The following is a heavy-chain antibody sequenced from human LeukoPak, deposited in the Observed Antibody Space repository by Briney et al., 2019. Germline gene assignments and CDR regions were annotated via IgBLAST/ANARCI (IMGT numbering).Heavy chain of an antibody. D-gene: IGHD3-22*01. J-gene: IGHJ4*02. V-gene: IGHV1-3*01. CDR1: GYTFTSYA. CDR3: ARDPGADMIVVVIAYYFDY. CDR2: INAGNGNT. Sequence: GASVKVSCKASGYTFTSYAMHWVRQAPGQRLEWMGWINAGNGNTKYSQKFQGRVTITRDTSASTAYMELSSLRSEDTAVYYCARDPGADMIVVVIAYYFDYWGQGTLVTVSS.